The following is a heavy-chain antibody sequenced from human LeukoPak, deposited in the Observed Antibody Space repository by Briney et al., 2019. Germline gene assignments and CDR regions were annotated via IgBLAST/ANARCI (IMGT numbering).Heavy chain of an antibody. CDR2: TRYDGMVN. CDR1: GFSFSYYG. D-gene: IGHD6-19*01. J-gene: IGHJ4*02. V-gene: IGHV3-30*02. CDR3: ARQSIAVAGATFDY. Sequence: GGSLRLSCAGSGFSFSYYGFHWFRQTPDKGLDWVAFTRYDGMVNHYKDSVKGRFTISRDNAKNSLYLQMNSLRAEDTAVYYCARQSIAVAGATFDYWGQGTLVTVSS.